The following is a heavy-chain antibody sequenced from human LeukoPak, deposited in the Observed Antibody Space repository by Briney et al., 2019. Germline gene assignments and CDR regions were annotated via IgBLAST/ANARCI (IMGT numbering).Heavy chain of an antibody. D-gene: IGHD5-18*01. CDR1: GFTFSSYA. Sequence: GGSLRLSCAASGFTFSSYAMSWVRQAPGKGLEWVSAISGSGGSTYYADSVKGRFTISRDNSKNTLYLQMNSLRAEDTAVYYCAKDLSHVDTAMVLGIDYWGQGTLVTVSS. CDR3: AKDLSHVDTAMVLGIDY. V-gene: IGHV3-23*01. CDR2: ISGSGGST. J-gene: IGHJ4*02.